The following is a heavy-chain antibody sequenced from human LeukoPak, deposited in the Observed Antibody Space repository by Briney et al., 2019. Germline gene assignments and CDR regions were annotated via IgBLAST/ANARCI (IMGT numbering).Heavy chain of an antibody. CDR1: GFTFSSYS. D-gene: IGHD3-10*01. CDR3: ARVTMVRGVMTVHFDY. J-gene: IGHJ4*02. V-gene: IGHV3-21*01. Sequence: GGSLRLSCAASGFTFSSYSMNWVRQAPGKGLEWVSSISSSSSYIYYADSVKGRFTISRDNAKNLLYLQMNSLRAEDTAVYYCARVTMVRGVMTVHFDYWGQGTLVTVSS. CDR2: ISSSSSYI.